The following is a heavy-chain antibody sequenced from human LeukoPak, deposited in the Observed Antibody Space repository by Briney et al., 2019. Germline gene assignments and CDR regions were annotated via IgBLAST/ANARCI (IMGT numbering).Heavy chain of an antibody. CDR1: DFTLSDYY. J-gene: IGHJ6*02. V-gene: IGHV3-11*01. Sequence: PGGSLRLSCEASDFTLSDYYMTWIRQAPGKGRDWRSYISNSGSDIYSADSVKGRFTISRDNAKNSLYLQMNSLRAEDTAVYFCARSYRATPGIVDVWGQGTTVTVSS. CDR3: ARSYRATPGIVDV. CDR2: ISNSGSDI. D-gene: IGHD6-13*01.